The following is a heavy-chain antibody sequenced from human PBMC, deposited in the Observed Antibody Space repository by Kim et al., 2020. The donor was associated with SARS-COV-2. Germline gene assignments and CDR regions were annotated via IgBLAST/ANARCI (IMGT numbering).Heavy chain of an antibody. CDR2: ISSSSSYI. V-gene: IGHV3-21*06. CDR3: ARGGSGSYYYYAMDV. J-gene: IGHJ6*02. CDR1: GFSFSSYS. D-gene: IGHD3-10*01. Sequence: GGSLRLSCAASGFSFSSYSMNWVRQAPGKGLEWVSSISSSSSYIYHADSVRGRFTISRDNAKNSLYLQMNSLRAEDTAVFYCARGGSGSYYYYAMDVWGQGTTVTVSS.